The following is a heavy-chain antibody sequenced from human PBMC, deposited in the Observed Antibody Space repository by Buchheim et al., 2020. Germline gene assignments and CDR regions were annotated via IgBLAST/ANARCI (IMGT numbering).Heavy chain of an antibody. J-gene: IGHJ4*02. CDR2: ISYDGSNK. D-gene: IGHD3-22*01. CDR3: AKDPYYYDSSGFFDY. V-gene: IGHV3-30*18. CDR1: GFTFSSYG. Sequence: QVQLVESGGGVVQPGRSLRLSCAASGFTFSSYGMHWVRQAPGKGLEWVAVISYDGSNKYYADSVKGRFTISRDNSKNTLYLQMSSLRAEDTAVYYCAKDPYYYDSSGFFDYWGQGTL.